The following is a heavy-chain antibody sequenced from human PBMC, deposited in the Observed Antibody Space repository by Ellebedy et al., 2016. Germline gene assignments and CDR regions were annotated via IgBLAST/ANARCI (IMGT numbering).Heavy chain of an antibody. CDR1: GFTFSDYS. CDR2: IKQDGSEI. CDR3: ARYRPSVGTDPFDY. V-gene: IGHV3-7*03. J-gene: IGHJ4*02. D-gene: IGHD6-13*01. Sequence: GGSLRLSCAVSGFTFSDYSMFWVRQAPGKGLEWVANIKQDGSEIYYVDSVKGRFTISRDNAKNSLYLQMHSLRVDDTAVYYCARYRPSVGTDPFDYWGQGTLVTVSS.